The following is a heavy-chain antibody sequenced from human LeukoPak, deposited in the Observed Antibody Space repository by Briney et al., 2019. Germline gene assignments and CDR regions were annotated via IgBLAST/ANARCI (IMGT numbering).Heavy chain of an antibody. J-gene: IGHJ3*02. CDR1: RATFSSYT. CDR3: ARKLEDYDRSGYYELSCAFDI. Sequence: SGRVSCKASRATFSSYTISWVAQAPGQGREWRGRMITILGISNSAKKFQGRVTLTADKSSSTAYMELSSLRSEDTAVYYCARKLEDYDRSGYYELSCAFDIWGQGTMVTVSS. CDR2: MITILGIS. D-gene: IGHD3-22*01. V-gene: IGHV1-69*02.